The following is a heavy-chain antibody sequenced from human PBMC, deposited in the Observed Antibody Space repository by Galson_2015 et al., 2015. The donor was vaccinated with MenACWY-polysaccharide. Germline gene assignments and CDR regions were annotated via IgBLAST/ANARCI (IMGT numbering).Heavy chain of an antibody. CDR1: GFSLRTSGVA. CDR2: IYWNDDK. CDR3: AHLTASNVYSYDY. J-gene: IGHJ4*02. D-gene: IGHD2-2*01. Sequence: PALVKPTQTLTLTCTFSGFSLRTSGVAVGWIRQPPGEALDWLAHIYWNDDKYYSTFLKNRLTITKDTSKNQVVLTMTNMDPVDTATYYCAHLTASNVYSYDYWGQGTLVPVSS. V-gene: IGHV2-5*01.